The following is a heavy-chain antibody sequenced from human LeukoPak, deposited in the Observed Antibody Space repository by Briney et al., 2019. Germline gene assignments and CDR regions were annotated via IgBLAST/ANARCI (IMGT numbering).Heavy chain of an antibody. J-gene: IGHJ4*02. CDR3: ARQQLVWDF. CDR2: IYFSGSS. Sequence: PSETLSLTCTVSGGSIGSYYWSWIRQPPGKGLEWIGYIYFSGSSNYNPSLKSRVTISIDTPKNQFSLKLSSVTAADTAVYYCARQQLVWDFWGRGTLVTVSS. D-gene: IGHD6-13*01. V-gene: IGHV4-59*01. CDR1: GGSIGSYY.